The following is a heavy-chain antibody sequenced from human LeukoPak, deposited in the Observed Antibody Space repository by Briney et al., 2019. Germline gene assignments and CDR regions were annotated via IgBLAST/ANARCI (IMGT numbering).Heavy chain of an antibody. Sequence: GGSLRLSCAASTFAFSNYGMHWVRQAPGKGLEWVAFIQYDGRNKYYADSVKGRFTISRDNSKNTLYLQMNSLRAEDTAVFYCAKDGVILAPGIYWYMDVWGKGTTVTVSS. V-gene: IGHV3-30*02. CDR2: IQYDGRNK. CDR3: AKDGVILAPGIYWYMDV. D-gene: IGHD3-16*02. CDR1: TFAFSNYG. J-gene: IGHJ6*03.